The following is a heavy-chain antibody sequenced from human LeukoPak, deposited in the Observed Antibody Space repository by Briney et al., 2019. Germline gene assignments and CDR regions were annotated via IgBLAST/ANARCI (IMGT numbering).Heavy chain of an antibody. Sequence: GESLKISWKGSGSSFTSYWIGWVRQMPREGLEWMGRIVPSDSYTNYSPSFQGHVTISADKSISTAYLQWSSLKASDTAMYYCARHAYCGGDCYSNYWGQGTLVTVSS. CDR3: ARHAYCGGDCYSNY. D-gene: IGHD2-21*02. CDR1: GSSFTSYW. CDR2: IVPSDSYT. J-gene: IGHJ4*02. V-gene: IGHV5-10-1*01.